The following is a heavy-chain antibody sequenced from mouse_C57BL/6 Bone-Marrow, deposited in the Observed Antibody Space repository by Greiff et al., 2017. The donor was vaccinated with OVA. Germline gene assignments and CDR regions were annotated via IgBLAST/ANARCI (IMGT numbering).Heavy chain of an antibody. CDR2: IYPRSGTT. CDR1: GYTFTSYG. J-gene: IGHJ3*01. V-gene: IGHV1-81*01. CDR3: ARRIYYGNYVFAY. Sequence: VQLQQSGAELARPGASVKLSCKASGYTFTSYGIRWVKQRTGQGLEWIGEIYPRSGTTYYNEKFKGKATLTADKSSSTEYMELRSLTSEDSAVYFCARRIYYGNYVFAYWGQGTLVTVSA. D-gene: IGHD2-1*01.